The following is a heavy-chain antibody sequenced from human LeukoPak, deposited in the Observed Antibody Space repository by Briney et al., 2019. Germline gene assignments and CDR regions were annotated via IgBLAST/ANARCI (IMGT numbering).Heavy chain of an antibody. CDR2: IYYSGST. Sequence: SETLSLTCTVSGGSISSYYWSWIRQPPGKGLEWIGYIYYSGSTNYNPSLKSRVTISVDTSKNQFSLKLSSVTAADTAVYYCARGSTLTVDALDIWGQGTMVTVSS. V-gene: IGHV4-59*01. CDR3: ARGSTLTVDALDI. J-gene: IGHJ3*02. D-gene: IGHD7-27*01. CDR1: GGSISSYY.